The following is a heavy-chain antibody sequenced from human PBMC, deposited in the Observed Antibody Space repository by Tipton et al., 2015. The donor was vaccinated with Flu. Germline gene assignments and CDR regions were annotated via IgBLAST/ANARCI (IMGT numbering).Heavy chain of an antibody. CDR1: GFTFRSYA. CDR2: ISYDGSNK. CDR3: ARDGPWVQYYYDSSGFCFQAFYI. J-gene: IGHJ3*02. V-gene: IGHV3-30-3*01. Sequence: SLRLSCAASGFTFRSYAMHWVRQAPGKGLEWVAVISYDGSNKYYADSVKGRFTISRDNSKNTLYLRMNSLRAEDTAVYYCARDGPWVQYYYDSSGFCFQAFYIWAQVTVPAVPS. D-gene: IGHD3-22*01.